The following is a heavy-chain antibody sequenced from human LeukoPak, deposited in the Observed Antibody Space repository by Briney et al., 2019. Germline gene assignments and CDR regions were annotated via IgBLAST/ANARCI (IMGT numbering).Heavy chain of an antibody. CDR2: IYPGDSDT. CDR3: ARRPSPYDSSGFYDY. V-gene: IGHV5-51*01. D-gene: IGHD3-22*01. J-gene: IGHJ4*02. CDR1: GYSFTSYW. Sequence: GASLKISCKGSGYSFTSYWIGWVRHLPGKGLEWMGIIYPGDSDTRYSPSFQGQVTISADKSISTAYLQWSSLKASDTAMYYCARRPSPYDSSGFYDYWGQGTLVTVSS.